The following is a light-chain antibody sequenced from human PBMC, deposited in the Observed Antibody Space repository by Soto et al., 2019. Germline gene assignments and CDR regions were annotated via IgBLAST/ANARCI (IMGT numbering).Light chain of an antibody. J-gene: IGKJ2*01. CDR1: QSVSRN. Sequence: EVVLTQSPATLSVSPGDRATLSCRASQSVSRNLAWYQQKPGQAPRLLIYGASTRATGVPARFSGSGSATEFTLSISSLQSEDAAVXYCQQYGDWPPETFGQGTKLEI. CDR3: QQYGDWPPET. CDR2: GAS. V-gene: IGKV3-15*01.